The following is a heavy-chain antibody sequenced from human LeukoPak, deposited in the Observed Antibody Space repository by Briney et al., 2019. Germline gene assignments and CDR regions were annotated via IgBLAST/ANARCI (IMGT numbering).Heavy chain of an antibody. V-gene: IGHV5-51*01. J-gene: IGHJ3*02. CDR2: IFPGDSDT. Sequence: GESLKISCKASGNSITTYWIGWVRQKPGKGLEWMGLIFPGDSDTKYSPSFQGQVTISADKSISSAYLQWSSLKASDTAMYYCATYFAGAETFVIWGQGTMVTVSS. D-gene: IGHD3-16*01. CDR3: ATYFAGAETFVI. CDR1: GNSITTYW.